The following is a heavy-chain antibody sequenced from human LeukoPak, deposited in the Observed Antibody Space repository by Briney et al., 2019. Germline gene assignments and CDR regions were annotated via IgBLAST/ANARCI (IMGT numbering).Heavy chain of an antibody. CDR2: IRYDGSNK. CDR1: GCTFSSYG. D-gene: IGHD5-18*01. V-gene: IGHV3-30*02. Sequence: PGGSLRLSCAASGCTFSSYGMHWVRQAPGKGLEWVAFIRYDGSNKYYADSVKGRFTISRDNSKNTLYLQMNSLRAEDTAVYYCAKLALRGYSHSHFDYWGQGTLVTVSS. CDR3: AKLALRGYSHSHFDY. J-gene: IGHJ4*02.